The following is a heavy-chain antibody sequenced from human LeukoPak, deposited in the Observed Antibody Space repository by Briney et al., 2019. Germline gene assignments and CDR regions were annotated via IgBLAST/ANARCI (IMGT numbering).Heavy chain of an antibody. CDR1: GFTFSSYG. D-gene: IGHD3-3*01. Sequence: GSLRLSCAAAGFTFSSYGMHWVRQAPGQGLGGVAFIRYDGSNKYYADSVKGRFTISRDNSKNTLYLQMNSLRAEDTAVYYCAKDPGYYDFWSGYYSSHPFDYWGQGTLVTVSS. J-gene: IGHJ4*02. CDR3: AKDPGYYDFWSGYYSSHPFDY. CDR2: IRYDGSNK. V-gene: IGHV3-30*02.